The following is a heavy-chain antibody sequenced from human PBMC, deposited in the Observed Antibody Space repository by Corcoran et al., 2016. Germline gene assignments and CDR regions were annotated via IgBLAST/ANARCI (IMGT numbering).Heavy chain of an antibody. D-gene: IGHD5-12*01. J-gene: IGHJ4*02. CDR2: ISYDGSNK. Sequence: QVQLVESGGGVVQPGRSLRLSCAASGFTFSSYGMHWVRQAPGKGLEWVAVISYDGSNKYYADSVKGRFTISRDNSKNTLYLQMNSLRAEDTAVYDCAKADIVAEAPDYWGQGTLVTVSS. CDR3: AKADIVAEAPDY. V-gene: IGHV3-30*18. CDR1: GFTFSSYG.